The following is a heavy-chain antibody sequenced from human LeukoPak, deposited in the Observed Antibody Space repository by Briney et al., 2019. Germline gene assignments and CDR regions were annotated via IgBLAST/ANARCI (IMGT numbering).Heavy chain of an antibody. CDR1: GYTFTSYG. J-gene: IGHJ6*02. V-gene: IGHV1-18*01. Sequence: ASVKVSCKASGYTFTSYGISWVRQAPGQGLEWMGWISAYNGNTNYAQKLQGRVTMTTDTSTSTAYMELRSLRSDDTAVYYCARDPVVPAGKPPPLGYGMDVWGQGTTVTVSS. CDR3: ARDPVVPAGKPPPLGYGMDV. D-gene: IGHD2-2*01. CDR2: ISAYNGNT.